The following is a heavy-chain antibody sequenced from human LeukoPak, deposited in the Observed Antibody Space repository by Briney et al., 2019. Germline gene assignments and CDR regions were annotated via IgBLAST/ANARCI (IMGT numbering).Heavy chain of an antibody. CDR2: IWYDGSNK. Sequence: GKSLRLSCAASGVTFSSYGMHWVRQAPGKGLEWVAVIWYDGSNKYYADSVKGRFTISRDNSKNTLYLQMNSLRAEDTAVYYCARDRIGRIVGATLDYWGQGTLVTVSS. D-gene: IGHD1-26*01. V-gene: IGHV3-33*08. CDR1: GVTFSSYG. CDR3: ARDRIGRIVGATLDY. J-gene: IGHJ4*02.